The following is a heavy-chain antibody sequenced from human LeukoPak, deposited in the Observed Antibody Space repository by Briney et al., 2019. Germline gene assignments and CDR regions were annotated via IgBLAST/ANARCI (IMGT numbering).Heavy chain of an antibody. Sequence: PGRSLRLSCAASGFTFSSYGMHWVRQAPGKGLEWVAVIWYDGSNKYYADSVKGRFTISRDNSKNTLYLQMNSLRVEDTAVYYCARVIVATNTFDAFDIWGQGTMVTVSS. CDR3: ARVIVATNTFDAFDI. CDR2: IWYDGSNK. CDR1: GFTFSSYG. V-gene: IGHV3-33*01. D-gene: IGHD5-12*01. J-gene: IGHJ3*02.